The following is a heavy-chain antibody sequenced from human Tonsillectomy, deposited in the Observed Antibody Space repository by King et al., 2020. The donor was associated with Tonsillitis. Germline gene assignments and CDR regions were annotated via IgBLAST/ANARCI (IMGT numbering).Heavy chain of an antibody. CDR2: ISDSGAHI. CDR3: ANLADLLPNGVDV. Sequence: VQLVESGGGLGKPGGSLRLSCAASGFAFSLSKMNCVRQAPGKGLEWLSSISDSGAHIYYADPLAGRFTVSRDNAKNSLYLQMNSLRAEDTAVYYCANLADLLPNGVDVWGHGITVTVSS. J-gene: IGHJ6*02. CDR1: GFAFSLSK. D-gene: IGHD3-16*01. V-gene: IGHV3-21*01.